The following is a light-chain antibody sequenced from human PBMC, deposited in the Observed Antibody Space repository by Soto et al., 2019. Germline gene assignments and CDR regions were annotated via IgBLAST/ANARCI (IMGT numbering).Light chain of an antibody. J-gene: IGKJ1*01. CDR1: QSVCRY. V-gene: IGKV3-11*01. CDR2: DAS. Sequence: EIVLTQSPAILSLSPGERATLSCRASQSVCRYLVWYQQKPGQAPSPLIYDASNRATVVQARFSGSGSGTAFALAISSLDSEDFAVSYCQPRNNGPWTLGQGTRVEIK. CDR3: QPRNNGPWT.